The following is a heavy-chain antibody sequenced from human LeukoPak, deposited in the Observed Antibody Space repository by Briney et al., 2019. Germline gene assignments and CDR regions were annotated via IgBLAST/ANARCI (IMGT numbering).Heavy chain of an antibody. CDR3: ARDSGTWFYLQD. D-gene: IGHD2/OR15-2a*01. CDR2: IRYGGSHQ. V-gene: IGHV3-33*01. J-gene: IGHJ1*01. Sequence: GRSLRLSCAASGFSFGSYGMHWVRQAPGKGLEWVAFIRYGGSHQFYADSVRGRFTISRDNPKNTLYLQMNSLRGEDTAVYFCARDSGTWFYLQDWGQGTLVTVSS. CDR1: GFSFGSYG.